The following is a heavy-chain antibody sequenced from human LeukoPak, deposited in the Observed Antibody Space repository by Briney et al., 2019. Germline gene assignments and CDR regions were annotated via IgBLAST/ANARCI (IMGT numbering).Heavy chain of an antibody. D-gene: IGHD6-13*01. CDR2: INHSGNT. J-gene: IGHJ3*02. CDR1: GGSFSGYY. CDR3: ASEQQLALRAFDI. Sequence: PSETLSLTCAVYGGSFSGYYWSWLRQPPGKGVEWIGEINHSGNTNYNPSLKSRVTISVDTSKNQFSLKLSSVTAADTAVYYCASEQQLALRAFDIWGQGTMVTVSS. V-gene: IGHV4-34*01.